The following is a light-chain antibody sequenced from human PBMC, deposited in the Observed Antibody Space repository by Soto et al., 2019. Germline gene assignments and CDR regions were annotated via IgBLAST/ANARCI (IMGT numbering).Light chain of an antibody. Sequence: DIVMTQSPDSLAVSLGERATINCKSTQSVLYSSTNNNYLAWYQQNPGHPPRLLIYWASTRESGFPDRFSGSGSGPDFTLTIISLQAEDVAVYYCQQYYSTPPTFGGGNKVELK. CDR1: QSVLYSSTNNNY. CDR3: QQYYSTPPT. J-gene: IGKJ4*01. CDR2: WAS. V-gene: IGKV4-1*01.